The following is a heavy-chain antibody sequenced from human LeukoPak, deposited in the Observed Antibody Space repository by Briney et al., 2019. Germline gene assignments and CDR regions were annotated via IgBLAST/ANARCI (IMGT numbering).Heavy chain of an antibody. V-gene: IGHV3-43*02. CDR1: GFTFYDYA. CDR2: ISGDGGST. CDR3: AKGDSSGYYAYYFDY. J-gene: IGHJ4*02. Sequence: GGSLRLSCAASGFTFYDYAMHWVRQAPGKGLEWVSLISGDGGSTYYADSVKGRFTISRDNSKNSLYLQMKSLRSEDTALYYCAKGDSSGYYAYYFDYWGQGTLVTVSS. D-gene: IGHD3-22*01.